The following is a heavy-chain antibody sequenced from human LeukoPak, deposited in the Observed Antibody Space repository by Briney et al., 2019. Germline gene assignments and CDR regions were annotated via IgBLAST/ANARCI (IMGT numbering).Heavy chain of an antibody. Sequence: PSETLSLTCTVSGGSISNYYWNWIRQPPGKGLEWIGYIYYSGSTYYNPSLKSRVTISVDTSKNQFSLKLSSVTAADTAVYYCARDRSGYYNYWGQGTLVTVSS. D-gene: IGHD3-22*01. CDR3: ARDRSGYYNY. V-gene: IGHV4-59*12. CDR2: IYYSGST. CDR1: GGSISNYY. J-gene: IGHJ4*02.